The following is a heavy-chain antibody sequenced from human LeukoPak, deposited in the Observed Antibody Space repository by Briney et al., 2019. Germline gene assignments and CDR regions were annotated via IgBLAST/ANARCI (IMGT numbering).Heavy chain of an antibody. Sequence: GGSLRLSCAASGFTFSSYAMSWVRQAPGKGLEGVSAISGSGGSTYYADSVKGRFTISRDNSKNTLYLQMNSLRAEDTAVYYCAKDDGRGVYYDSSGPDYWGQGTLVTVSS. CDR2: ISGSGGST. V-gene: IGHV3-23*01. J-gene: IGHJ4*02. D-gene: IGHD3-22*01. CDR3: AKDDGRGVYYDSSGPDY. CDR1: GFTFSSYA.